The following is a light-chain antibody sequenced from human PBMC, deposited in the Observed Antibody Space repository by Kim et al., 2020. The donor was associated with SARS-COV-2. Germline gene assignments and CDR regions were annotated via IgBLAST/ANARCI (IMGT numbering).Light chain of an antibody. CDR1: SRRSYY. J-gene: IGLJ3*02. V-gene: IGLV3-19*01. Sequence: ALRQTVRITCKGDSRRSYYPSWYQQKPGQAPILVIYGTNIRPSGIPDRFSGSTSGNTASLTITGAQAEDEADYYCNSRDSSGNIWVFGGGTQLTVL. CDR3: NSRDSSGNIWV. CDR2: GTN.